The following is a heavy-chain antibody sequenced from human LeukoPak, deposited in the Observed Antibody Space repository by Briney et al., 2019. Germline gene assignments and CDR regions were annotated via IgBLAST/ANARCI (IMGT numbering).Heavy chain of an antibody. CDR1: GFTFSSYS. CDR2: ISSSSYI. D-gene: IGHD4-17*01. Sequence: GGSLRLSCAASGFTFSSYSMNWARQAPGKGLEWVSSISSSSYIYYADSVKGRFTISRDNAKNSLYLQMNSLRAEDTAVYYCASGSDYGDLSPWWAFDIWGQGTMVTVSS. V-gene: IGHV3-21*01. CDR3: ASGSDYGDLSPWWAFDI. J-gene: IGHJ3*02.